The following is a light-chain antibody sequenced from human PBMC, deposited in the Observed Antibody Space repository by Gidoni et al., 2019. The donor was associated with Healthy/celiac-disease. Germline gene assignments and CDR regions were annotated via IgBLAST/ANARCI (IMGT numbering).Light chain of an antibody. V-gene: IGLV2-11*01. J-gene: IGLJ2*01. Sequence: QSALTQPRSVSGSPGQSVTISCTGTSSDVGGYNYVSWYQQHPGKAPKLMIYDVRRRPSGVPDRFSGSKSGNTASLTISRRQAEDEADYYCCSDAGSYTPHVVFGGGTKLTVL. CDR1: SSDVGGYNY. CDR3: CSDAGSYTPHVV. CDR2: DVR.